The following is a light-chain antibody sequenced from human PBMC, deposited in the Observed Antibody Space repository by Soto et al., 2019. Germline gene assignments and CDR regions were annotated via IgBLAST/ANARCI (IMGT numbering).Light chain of an antibody. CDR3: QQTRSYPST. V-gene: IGKV1-9*01. CDR1: QDINSY. CDR2: EAS. J-gene: IGKJ4*01. Sequence: IQLTQSPSSLSASIGDRVTITCRASQDINSYLAWYQQRPGKAPNLLIYEASILQRGVPSRFSGSNSGTDFTLTISSLQAEDFATYYCQQTRSYPSTFGGGTKVDIK.